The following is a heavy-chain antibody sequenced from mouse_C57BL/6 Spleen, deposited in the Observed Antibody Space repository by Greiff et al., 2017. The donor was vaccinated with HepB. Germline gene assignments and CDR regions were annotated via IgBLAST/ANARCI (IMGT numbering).Heavy chain of an antibody. V-gene: IGHV1-72*01. CDR2: IDPNSGGT. Sequence: QVQLKQPGAELVKPGASVKLSCKASGYTFTSYWMHWVKQRPGRGLEWIGRIDPNSGGTKYNEKFKSKATLTVDKPSSTAYMQLSSLTSEDSAVYYCARDYDYDEGFAYWGQGTLVTVSA. CDR3: ARDYDYDEGFAY. CDR1: GYTFTSYW. J-gene: IGHJ3*01. D-gene: IGHD2-4*01.